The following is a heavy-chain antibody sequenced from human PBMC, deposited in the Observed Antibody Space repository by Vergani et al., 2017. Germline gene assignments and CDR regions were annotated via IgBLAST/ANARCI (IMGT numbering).Heavy chain of an antibody. D-gene: IGHD6-19*01. Sequence: QVQLQQWGAGLLKPSETLSLTCAVYGGSFSGYYWSWIRQPPGKGLEWIGEINHSGSTNYNPSLKSRVTISVDTSKNQFSLKLSSVTAADTAVYYCARGSHPRRWIPVAGNDAFDIWGQGTMVTVSS. CDR1: GGSFSGYY. J-gene: IGHJ3*02. V-gene: IGHV4-34*01. CDR3: ARGSHPRRWIPVAGNDAFDI. CDR2: INHSGST.